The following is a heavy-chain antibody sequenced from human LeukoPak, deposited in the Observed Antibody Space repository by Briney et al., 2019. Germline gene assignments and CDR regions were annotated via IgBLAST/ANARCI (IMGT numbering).Heavy chain of an antibody. V-gene: IGHV3-33*01. Sequence: PGGSLRLSCAASGFTFNNYGMHWVRQAPGKGLEWVAVIWYDGRNKFYADSLKGRFTISRDNSKNTLYLQMNSLRDEDTAVYYCARERGWGAAYYYGMDVWGQGTTVTVSS. CDR3: ARERGWGAAYYYGMDV. CDR1: GFTFNNYG. J-gene: IGHJ6*02. D-gene: IGHD3-16*01. CDR2: IWYDGRNK.